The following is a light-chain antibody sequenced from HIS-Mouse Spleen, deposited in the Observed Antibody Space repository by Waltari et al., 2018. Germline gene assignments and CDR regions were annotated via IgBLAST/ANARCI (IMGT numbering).Light chain of an antibody. CDR3: QVWDSSSDHRV. Sequence: SYVLTQPPSVSVAPGQKARTTFRGKNIGSKSVHGYQQKPGQAPVLVVYDDSDRPSGIPERFSGSNSGNTATLTISRVEAGDEADYYCQVWDSSSDHRVFGGGTKLTVL. V-gene: IGLV3-21*02. J-gene: IGLJ3*02. CDR2: DDS. CDR1: NIGSKS.